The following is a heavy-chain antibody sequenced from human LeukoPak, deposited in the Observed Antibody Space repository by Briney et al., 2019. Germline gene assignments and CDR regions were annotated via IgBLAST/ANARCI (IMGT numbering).Heavy chain of an antibody. V-gene: IGHV4-38-2*02. D-gene: IGHD2-15*01. CDR1: GYFISSGYY. J-gene: IGHJ4*02. CDR3: TRGVVAATLAY. CDR2: IHHSGST. Sequence: SETLSLTCTVSGYFISSGYYWGWIRQPPGKGLQWIGSIHHSGSTYYNPSLKSRVTISVDTSKNQFSLKLNSVTAADTAVYYCTRGVVAATLAYWGQGTLVTVSS.